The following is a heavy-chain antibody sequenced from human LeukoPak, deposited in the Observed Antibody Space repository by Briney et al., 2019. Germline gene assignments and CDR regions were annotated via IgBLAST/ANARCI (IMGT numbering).Heavy chain of an antibody. CDR1: GDSITSYY. CDR3: ATGYYYDSSGFFDY. CDR2: IYYSGST. Sequence: SETLSLTCTVSGDSITSYYWSWIRQPPGKGLEWIGYIYYSGSTNYNPSLKSRVTISVDTSKNQFSLKLSSVTAADTAVYYCATGYYYDSSGFFDYWGQGTLVTVSS. D-gene: IGHD3-22*01. J-gene: IGHJ4*02. V-gene: IGHV4-59*01.